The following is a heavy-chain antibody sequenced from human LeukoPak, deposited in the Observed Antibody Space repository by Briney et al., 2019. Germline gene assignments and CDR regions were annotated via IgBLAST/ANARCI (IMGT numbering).Heavy chain of an antibody. CDR1: GDSISSYY. D-gene: IGHD4-17*01. J-gene: IGHJ4*02. CDR2: IYYSGST. Sequence: SETLSLTCTVSGDSISSYYWSWIRQPPGKGLEWIGYIYYSGSTNYNPSLKSRVTMSVDTSKNQFSLKLSSVTAADTAVYYCARDRSYGGFDYWGQGTLVTVSS. V-gene: IGHV4-59*12. CDR3: ARDRSYGGFDY.